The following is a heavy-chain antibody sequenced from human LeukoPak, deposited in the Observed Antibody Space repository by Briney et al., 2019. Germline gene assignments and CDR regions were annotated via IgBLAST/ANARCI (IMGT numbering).Heavy chain of an antibody. V-gene: IGHV3-7*01. CDR3: ARDCAPGPSSTSSYYYYYYMDV. CDR2: IKQDGSEK. Sequence: GGSLRLSCAASGFTFSSYWMSWVRQAPGKGLEWVANIKQDGSEKYYVDSVKGRFTISRDNAKNSLYLQMNSLRAEDTAVYYCARDCAPGPSSTSSYYYYYYMDVWGKGTTVTVSS. CDR1: GFTFSSYW. J-gene: IGHJ6*03. D-gene: IGHD2-2*01.